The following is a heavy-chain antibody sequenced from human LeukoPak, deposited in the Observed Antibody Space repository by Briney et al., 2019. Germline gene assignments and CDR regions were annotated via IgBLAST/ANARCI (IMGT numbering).Heavy chain of an antibody. D-gene: IGHD1-1*01. Sequence: ASVKVSCKASGYTFTSYYMHWVRQAPGQGLEWMGIINPSGGSTSYAQKFQGRVTITADESTSTAYMELSSLRSEDTAVYYCARAKTGTGRYYGMDVWGQGTTVTVSS. CDR2: INPSGGST. J-gene: IGHJ6*02. V-gene: IGHV1-46*01. CDR1: GYTFTSYY. CDR3: ARAKTGTGRYYGMDV.